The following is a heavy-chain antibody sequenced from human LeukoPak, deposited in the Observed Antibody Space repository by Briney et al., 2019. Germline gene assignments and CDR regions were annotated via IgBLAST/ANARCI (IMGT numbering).Heavy chain of an antibody. D-gene: IGHD4-23*01. CDR2: ISVYSGDT. V-gene: IGHV1-18*01. Sequence: GASVKVSCKASGYIFTSYGISWVRQAPGQGLEWMGWISVYSGDTTYAQKLQGRVTLTTDTSTTTAYMELRSLRYDGTAVYYCARDYPVISAPGASDFWGQGTLVTVSS. J-gene: IGHJ4*02. CDR3: ARDYPVISAPGASDF. CDR1: GYIFTSYG.